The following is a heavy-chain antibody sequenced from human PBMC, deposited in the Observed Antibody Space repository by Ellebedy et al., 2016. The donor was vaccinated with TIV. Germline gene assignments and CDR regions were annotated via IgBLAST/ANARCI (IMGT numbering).Heavy chain of an antibody. J-gene: IGHJ4*02. CDR3: ASAAEGYGDFDY. CDR1: GGPISSGGYY. Sequence: MPSETLSLTCTVSGGPISSGGYYWSWIRQHPGKALEWIGYIYSGGSPDYNPSLKSRVTISVDTSKNQFSLKLSSLTAADTAVYYCASAAEGYGDFDYWGQGTLVTVSS. V-gene: IGHV4-31*03. CDR2: IYSGGSP. D-gene: IGHD3-10*01.